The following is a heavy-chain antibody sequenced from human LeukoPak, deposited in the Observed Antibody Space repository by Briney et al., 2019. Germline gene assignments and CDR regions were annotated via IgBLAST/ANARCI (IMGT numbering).Heavy chain of an antibody. J-gene: IGHJ4*02. CDR1: GFTFSSYA. Sequence: GGSLRLSCAASGFTFSSYAMHWVRQAPGKGLEWVAVISYDGSNKYYADSVKGRFTISRDNSKNTLYLQMNSLRAEDTAVYYCARDRFGVVKGYFDYWGQGTLVTVSS. V-gene: IGHV3-30-3*01. CDR2: ISYDGSNK. D-gene: IGHD3-3*01. CDR3: ARDRFGVVKGYFDY.